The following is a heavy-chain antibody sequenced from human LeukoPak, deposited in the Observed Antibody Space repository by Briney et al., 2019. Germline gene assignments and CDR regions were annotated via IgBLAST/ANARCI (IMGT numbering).Heavy chain of an antibody. J-gene: IGHJ4*02. V-gene: IGHV3-21*01. Sequence: GGSLRLSCAASGFTFSSYSMNWVRQAPGKGLEWVSSISSSSYIYYAESVKGRFTISRDNAKNSLYLQMNSLRAEDTAVYYCAREEAIGSSWYHTYYFDYWGQGTLVTVSS. CDR2: ISSSSYI. D-gene: IGHD6-13*01. CDR3: AREEAIGSSWYHTYYFDY. CDR1: GFTFSSYS.